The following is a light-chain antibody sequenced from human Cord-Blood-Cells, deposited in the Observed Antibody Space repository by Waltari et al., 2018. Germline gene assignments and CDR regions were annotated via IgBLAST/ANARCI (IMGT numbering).Light chain of an antibody. J-gene: IGKJ4*01. CDR1: LSVSSSY. V-gene: IGKV3D-7*01. CDR2: GAS. CDR3: QQDYNLPPLT. Sequence: EIVMTQSPATLSLSPGERATLSCRASLSVSSSYLSWYQQKPGQAPRLLIYGASTRATGIPARFSGSGSGTDFTLTISSLQPEDFAVYYCQQDYNLPPLTFGGGTKVEIK.